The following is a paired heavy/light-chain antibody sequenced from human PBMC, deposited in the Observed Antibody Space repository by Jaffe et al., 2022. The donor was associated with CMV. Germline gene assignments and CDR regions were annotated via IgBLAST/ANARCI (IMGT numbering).Heavy chain of an antibody. V-gene: IGHV3-23*01. CDR2: ITARGDYT. D-gene: IGHD7-27*01. J-gene: IGHJ4*02. CDR1: GFMFSSSA. Sequence: EVQLLESGGGLVQPGGSLRLSCAASGFMFSSSAMSWVRQAPGKGLEWVSVITARGDYTYYADSVRGRFSISRDNSKNLLYLQMNSLRAEDTAIYFCAESNRGLGTFDHWGQGTLVTVSS. CDR3: AESNRGLGTFDH.
Light chain of an antibody. CDR3: QQYKTYRFN. Sequence: DIQMTQSPSTLSTSVGDRVTITCRASQNISTWLAWYQQRPGTAPKLLIYKTSYLQYGVPSRFSGSGSGTEFTLSISSLQPDDFATYYCQQYKTYRFNFGPGTKVDIK. CDR2: KTS. V-gene: IGKV1-5*03. J-gene: IGKJ3*01. CDR1: QNISTW.